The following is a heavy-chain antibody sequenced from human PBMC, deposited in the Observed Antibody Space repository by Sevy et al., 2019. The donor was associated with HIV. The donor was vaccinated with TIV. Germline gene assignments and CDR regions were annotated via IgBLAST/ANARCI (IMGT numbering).Heavy chain of an antibody. D-gene: IGHD3-16*02. CDR1: GGSISNYY. V-gene: IGHV4-4*07. CDR2: IFTSGST. CDR3: ARVEWELSGHAFDI. J-gene: IGHJ3*02. Sequence: SETLSLTYTVSGGSISNYYWSWIRQPAGKGLEWIGRIFTSGSTNYNPSLKSRVTMSIDTSKNQFFLRLSSVTAADTAVYYCARVEWELSGHAFDIWGQGTMVTVSS.